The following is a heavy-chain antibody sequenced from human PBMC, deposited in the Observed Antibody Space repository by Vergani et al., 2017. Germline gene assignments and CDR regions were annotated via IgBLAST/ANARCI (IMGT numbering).Heavy chain of an antibody. CDR3: TSAPGRRCSGGSCYSSFRWFDP. CDR2: MNPKSGNA. Sequence: QVQLVQSGAEVKKPGASVKVSCWASGHTFIEYDIDWVRQAAGQGLEWMGWMNPKSGNAGFGQKFQGRVTMTRDTSISTAYMELNSLTSEDTAVYYCTSAPGRRCSGGSCYSSFRWFDPWGQGTLVTVFS. CDR1: GHTFIEYD. V-gene: IGHV1-8*01. D-gene: IGHD2-15*01. J-gene: IGHJ5*02.